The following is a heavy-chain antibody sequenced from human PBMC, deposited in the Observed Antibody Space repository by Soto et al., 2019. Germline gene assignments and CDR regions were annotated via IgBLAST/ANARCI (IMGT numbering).Heavy chain of an antibody. V-gene: IGHV1-69*01. Sequence: QVQLVQSGAEVKKPGSSVKVSCKASGGTFSSYAISWVRQAPGQGLEWMGGIIPIFGTANYAQKFQGRVTITEDESMSTAYMGMSSLRAEDTAFYYCLILRYDRDWFDPLGQGTLVTVSS. CDR1: GGTFSSYA. CDR3: LILRYDRDWFDP. D-gene: IGHD3-22*01. CDR2: IIPIFGTA. J-gene: IGHJ5*02.